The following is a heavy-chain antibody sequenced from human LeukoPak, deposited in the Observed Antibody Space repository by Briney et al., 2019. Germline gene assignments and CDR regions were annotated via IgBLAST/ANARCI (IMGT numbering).Heavy chain of an antibody. V-gene: IGHV4-34*01. CDR1: GGSFSGYY. J-gene: IGHJ6*02. CDR2: INHSGST. D-gene: IGHD5-18*01. CDR3: ARGRQLWLQYYYYGMDV. Sequence: SETLSLTRAVYGGSFSGYYWSWIRQPPGKGLEWIGEINHSGSTNYNPSLKSRVTISVDASKNQFSLKLSSVTAADTAVYYCARGRQLWLQYYYYGMDVWGQGTTVTVSS.